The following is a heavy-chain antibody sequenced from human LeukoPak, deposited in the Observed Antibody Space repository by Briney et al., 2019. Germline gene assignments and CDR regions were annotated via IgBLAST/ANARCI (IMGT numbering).Heavy chain of an antibody. CDR3: ARHKYYYDSSGYYFSHEHGYFDL. CDR1: GGSITSYY. CDR2: IYYSGGT. J-gene: IGHJ2*01. V-gene: IGHV4-59*08. Sequence: PSETLSLTCTVSGGSITSYYWSWIRQPPGKGLEWIGYIYYSGGTTYNPSLKSRVTISVDPSNNQFSLKLSSVTAADTAVYYCARHKYYYDSSGYYFSHEHGYFDLWGRGTLVTVSS. D-gene: IGHD3-22*01.